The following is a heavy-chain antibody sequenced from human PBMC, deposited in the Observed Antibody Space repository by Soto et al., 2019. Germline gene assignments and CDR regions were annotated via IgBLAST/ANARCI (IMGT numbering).Heavy chain of an antibody. D-gene: IGHD4-17*01. J-gene: IGHJ4*02. CDR1: GFTFDDFS. V-gene: IGHV3-9*01. Sequence: EVQLVESGGGLVQPGRSLRLSCAASGFTFDDFSMHWVRHTPGEGLEWVSGISWYSGSIGYADSVKGRFSISRDNAKNSLYLQLNSLRTEDTALYYCTRASHSDFGDYGYFEFWGQGTLVTVSS. CDR2: ISWYSGSI. CDR3: TRASHSDFGDYGYFEF.